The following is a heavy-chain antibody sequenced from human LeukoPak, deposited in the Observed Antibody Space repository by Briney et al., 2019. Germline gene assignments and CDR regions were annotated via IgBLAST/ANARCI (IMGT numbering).Heavy chain of an antibody. V-gene: IGHV1-69*13. CDR3: AVGSGVVLGRSYYYYMDV. CDR2: IIPIFGTA. J-gene: IGHJ6*03. D-gene: IGHD3-3*01. CDR1: GGTFSSYA. Sequence: ASVQVSCKASGGTFSSYAISWVRQAPGQGLEWMGGIIPIFGTANYAQKFQGRVTITADESTSTAYMELSSLRSEDTAVYYCAVGSGVVLGRSYYYYMDVWGKGTTVTVSS.